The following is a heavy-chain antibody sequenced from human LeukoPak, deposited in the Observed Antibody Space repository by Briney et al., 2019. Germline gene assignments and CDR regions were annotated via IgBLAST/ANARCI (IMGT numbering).Heavy chain of an antibody. CDR2: ISAYNGNT. CDR1: GGTFSSYA. J-gene: IGHJ4*02. CDR3: ARDRGYYYDSSGYFHY. D-gene: IGHD3-22*01. V-gene: IGHV1-18*01. Sequence: ASVKVSCKASGGTFSSYAISWVRQAPGQGLEWMGWISAYNGNTNYAQKLQGRVTMTTDTSTSTAYMELRSLRSDDTAVYYCARDRGYYYDSSGYFHYWGQGTLVTVSS.